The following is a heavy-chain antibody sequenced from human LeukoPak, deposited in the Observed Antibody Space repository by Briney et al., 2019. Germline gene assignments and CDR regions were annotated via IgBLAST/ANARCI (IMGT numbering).Heavy chain of an antibody. CDR1: GGSISSSSYY. V-gene: IGHV4-39*07. CDR2: IYYSGST. D-gene: IGHD3-3*01. Sequence: PSETLSLTCTVSGGSISSSSYYWGWIRQPPGKGLEWIGSIYYSGSTYYNPSLKSRVTISVGTSKNQFSLKLSSVTAADTAVYYCARVRVLGIFGVVIIGWGARLYYFDYWGQGTLVTVSS. J-gene: IGHJ4*02. CDR3: ARVRVLGIFGVVIIGWGARLYYFDY.